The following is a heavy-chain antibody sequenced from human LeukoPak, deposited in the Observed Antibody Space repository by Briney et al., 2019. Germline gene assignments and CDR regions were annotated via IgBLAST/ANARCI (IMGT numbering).Heavy chain of an antibody. V-gene: IGHV1-18*01. CDR3: ARDPGKRATHIDRYYYGMDV. CDR2: ISAYNGNT. Sequence: ASVKVSCKASGYTFTSYGISWVRQAPGHGLEWMGWISAYNGNTNYAQKLQGRVTMTTDTSTSTAYMELRSLRSDDTAVYYCARDPGKRATHIDRYYYGMDVWGQGTTVTVSS. CDR1: GYTFTSYG. J-gene: IGHJ6*02. D-gene: IGHD5-24*01.